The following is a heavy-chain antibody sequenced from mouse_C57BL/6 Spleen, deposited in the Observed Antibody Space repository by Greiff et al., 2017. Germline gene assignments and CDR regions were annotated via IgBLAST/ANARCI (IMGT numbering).Heavy chain of an antibody. CDR1: GFTFSDYG. CDR2: ISSGSSTI. Sequence: EVQVVESGGGLVKPGGSLKLSCAASGFTFSDYGMHWVRQAPEKGLEWVAYISSGSSTIYYADTVKGRYTIARDNAKNTLFLQMTSLRSEGTALYYCARGYYYGSSYVEYSAMDYWGQGTSVTVSS. J-gene: IGHJ4*01. V-gene: IGHV5-17*01. CDR3: ARGYYYGSSYVEYSAMDY. D-gene: IGHD1-1*01.